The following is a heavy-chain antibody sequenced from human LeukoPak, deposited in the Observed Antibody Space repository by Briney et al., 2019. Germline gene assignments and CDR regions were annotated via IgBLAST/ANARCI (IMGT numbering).Heavy chain of an antibody. V-gene: IGHV4-39*07. D-gene: IGHD2-8*01. Sequence: SETLSLTCTVSGGSIRSNYYWGWIRQPPGKGLEWIGSIYYSGNSYYNPSLKSRVTMSIDTSKNQFSLKLSSVTAADTAVYYCARAPGTRPMLWFDPWGQGTLVTVSS. CDR3: ARAPGTRPMLWFDP. CDR1: GGSIRSNYY. J-gene: IGHJ5*02. CDR2: IYYSGNS.